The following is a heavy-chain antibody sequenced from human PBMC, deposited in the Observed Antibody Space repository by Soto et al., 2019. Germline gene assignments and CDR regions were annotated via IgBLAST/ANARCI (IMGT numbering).Heavy chain of an antibody. CDR3: ARDGRVPAAKPDYYYYGMDV. D-gene: IGHD2-2*02. CDR2: ISAYNGNT. Sequence: QVQLVQSGAEVKKPGASVKVSCKASGYTVTSYGISWVRQAPGQGLEWMGWISAYNGNTNYAQKLQGRVTMTTDTSTSTAYMELRSLRSDDTAVYYCARDGRVPAAKPDYYYYGMDVWGQGTTVTVSS. CDR1: GYTVTSYG. V-gene: IGHV1-18*04. J-gene: IGHJ6*02.